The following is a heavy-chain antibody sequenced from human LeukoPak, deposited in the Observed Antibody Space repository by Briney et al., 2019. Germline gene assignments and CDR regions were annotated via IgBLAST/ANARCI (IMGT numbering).Heavy chain of an antibody. CDR3: ARQQLSQLYYFDN. V-gene: IGHV4-59*01. CDR1: GGSISSYY. D-gene: IGHD6-13*01. J-gene: IGHJ4*02. CDR2: IYYTGST. Sequence: PSETLSLSCTVTGGSISSYYWSWIRQPPGKGLEWIGYIYYTGSTNYNPSLKSQVTISVGTSKNQFSLKLSSVPAADTAVYYCARQQLSQLYYFDNWGQGTLVTVSS.